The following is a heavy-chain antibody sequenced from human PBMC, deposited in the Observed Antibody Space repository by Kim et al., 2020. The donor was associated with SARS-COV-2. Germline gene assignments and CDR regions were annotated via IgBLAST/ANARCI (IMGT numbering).Heavy chain of an antibody. CDR3: ARDKRDMIVVVIMPYYYYGMDV. J-gene: IGHJ6*02. Sequence: ASVKVSCKASGYTFTSYDINWVRQATGQGLEWMGWMNPNSGNTGYAQKFQGRVTMTRNTSMSTAYMELSSLRSEDTAVYYCARDKRDMIVVVIMPYYYYGMDVWGQGTTVTVSS. CDR2: MNPNSGNT. V-gene: IGHV1-8*01. D-gene: IGHD3-22*01. CDR1: GYTFTSYD.